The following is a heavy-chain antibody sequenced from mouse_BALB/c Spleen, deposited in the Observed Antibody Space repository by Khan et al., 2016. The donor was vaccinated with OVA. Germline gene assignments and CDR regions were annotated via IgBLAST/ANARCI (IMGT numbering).Heavy chain of an antibody. CDR1: GYTFINYW. CDR2: INPTTGYT. J-gene: IGHJ2*01. Sequence: QVQLKQSEAELAKPGAPVKMSCKASGYTFINYWMNWVKQRPGQGLEWIGYINPTTGYTEYNLKFKDKATLTADKSSSTAHMQLSSLTSEDSAVYYCARRGLRWDFDYWGQGTTLTVSS. CDR3: ARRGLRWDFDY. D-gene: IGHD1-1*01. V-gene: IGHV1-7*01.